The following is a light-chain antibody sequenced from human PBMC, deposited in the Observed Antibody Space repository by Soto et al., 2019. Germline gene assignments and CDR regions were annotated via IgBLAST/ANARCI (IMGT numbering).Light chain of an antibody. Sequence: EIVMTQSPATLSVSPWERATLSCRASQSLSSQLAWYQQKSGQAPRPLIYGASTRATGIPARFSGSGSSTEFTLTISSLQSEDFAVYYCQQYHDWPLTLGGGTKVDIK. CDR1: QSLSSQ. J-gene: IGKJ4*01. V-gene: IGKV3-15*01. CDR2: GAS. CDR3: QQYHDWPLT.